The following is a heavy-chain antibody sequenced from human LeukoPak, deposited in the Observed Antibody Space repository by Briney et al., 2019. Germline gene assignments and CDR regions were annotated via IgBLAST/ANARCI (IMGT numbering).Heavy chain of an antibody. V-gene: IGHV3-21*01. D-gene: IGHD2-15*01. CDR3: ASSVAAPSGY. CDR1: GFTFSSYS. Sequence: TGGSLRPSCAASGFTFSSYSMNWVRQAPGKGLEWVSSISSSSSYIYYADSVKGRFTISRDNAKNSLYLQMNSLRAEDTAVYYCASSVAAPSGYWGQGTLVTVSS. CDR2: ISSSSSYI. J-gene: IGHJ4*02.